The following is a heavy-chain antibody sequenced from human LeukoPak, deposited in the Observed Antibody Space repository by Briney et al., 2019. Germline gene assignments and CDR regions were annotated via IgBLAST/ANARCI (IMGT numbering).Heavy chain of an antibody. CDR3: ARRAHYGGGDY. V-gene: IGHV4-59*08. CDR1: GGSISSYY. Sequence: PSETLSLTCTVSGGSISSYYWSWIRQPPGKGLEWIGYIYYSGSTNYNPSLKSRVTISVDTSKNQFSLKLSSVTAADTAVYYCARRAHYGGGDYWGQGTLVTVSS. CDR2: IYYSGST. D-gene: IGHD4-17*01. J-gene: IGHJ4*02.